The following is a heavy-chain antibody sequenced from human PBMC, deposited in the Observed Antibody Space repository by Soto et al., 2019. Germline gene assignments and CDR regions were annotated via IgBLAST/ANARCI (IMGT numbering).Heavy chain of an antibody. CDR3: ARLPSRHLVDF. V-gene: IGHV4-39*01. CDR2: MFYGAST. D-gene: IGHD3-3*02. Sequence: SVPQSRPRTVSGRYIDGSGDCWVWIRQPPGKGLEWIGSMFYGASTYYNPSLKSRVTVSVDTSKNQFSLNLRSVTAADTAVYYCARLPSRHLVDFWGQGTLVTVSS. J-gene: IGHJ4*02. CDR1: GRYIDGSGDC.